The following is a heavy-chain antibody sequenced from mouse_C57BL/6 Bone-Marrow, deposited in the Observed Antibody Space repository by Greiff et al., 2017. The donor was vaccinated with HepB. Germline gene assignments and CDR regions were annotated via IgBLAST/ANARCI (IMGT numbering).Heavy chain of an antibody. Sequence: EVQGVESGGDLVKPGGSLKLSCAASGFTFSSYGMSWVRQTPDKRLEWVATISSGGSYTYYPDSVKGRFTISRDNAKNTLYLQMSSLKSEDTAMYYCARHGRLRRFAYWGQGTLVTVSA. V-gene: IGHV5-6*01. CDR3: ARHGRLRRFAY. CDR1: GFTFSSYG. CDR2: ISSGGSYT. J-gene: IGHJ3*01. D-gene: IGHD2-4*01.